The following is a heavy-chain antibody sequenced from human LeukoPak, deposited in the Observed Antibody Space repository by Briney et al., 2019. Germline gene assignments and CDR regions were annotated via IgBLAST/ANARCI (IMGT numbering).Heavy chain of an antibody. D-gene: IGHD3-9*01. CDR1: GGSFSGYY. Sequence: PSETLSLTCAVYGGSFSGYYWSWIRQPPGKGLEWVVEINHSGSTNYNPSLKSRVTISVDTSKNQFSLKLSSVTAADTAVYYRAMNYDILTGYYTPWYSDLWGRGTLVTVSS. CDR2: INHSGST. CDR3: AMNYDILTGYYTPWYSDL. V-gene: IGHV4-34*01. J-gene: IGHJ2*01.